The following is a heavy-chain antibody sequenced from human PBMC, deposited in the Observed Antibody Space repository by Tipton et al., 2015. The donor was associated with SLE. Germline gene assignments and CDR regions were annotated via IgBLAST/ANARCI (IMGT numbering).Heavy chain of an antibody. V-gene: IGHV4-39*07. CDR3: ARHKREGIFWNGYSYYFDY. D-gene: IGHD3-3*01. CDR2: IFYTGSA. Sequence: TLSLTCTVSGDSVRTTIYSWGWIRQPPGKGLQWIGAIFYTGSAHYNPSLKGRVSISVDTSKNVFSLNVSSVTAADTAVYYCARHKREGIFWNGYSYYFDYWGQGTLVTVSS. CDR1: GDSVRTTIYS. J-gene: IGHJ4*02.